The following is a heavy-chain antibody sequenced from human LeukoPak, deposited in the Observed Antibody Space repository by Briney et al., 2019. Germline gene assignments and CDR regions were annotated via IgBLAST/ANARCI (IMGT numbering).Heavy chain of an antibody. CDR1: GYTFTSYG. Sequence: ASVKVSCKASGYTFTSYGISWVRQAPGQGLEWMGWISAYNGNTNYAQKLQGRVTMTTDTSTSTAYMELRSLRSDDTAVYYCARVFRYSSSWYLDYWGQGTLVTVSS. CDR2: ISAYNGNT. D-gene: IGHD6-13*01. V-gene: IGHV1-18*01. CDR3: ARVFRYSSSWYLDY. J-gene: IGHJ4*02.